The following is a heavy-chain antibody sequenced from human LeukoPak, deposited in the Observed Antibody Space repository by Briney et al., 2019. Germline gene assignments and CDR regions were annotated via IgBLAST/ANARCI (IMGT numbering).Heavy chain of an antibody. D-gene: IGHD1-26*01. CDR1: GFTFRSYN. V-gene: IGHV3-21*01. CDR2: ISSSGRYI. J-gene: IGHJ3*02. CDR3: ANDAWELPLDAFDI. Sequence: KPGGSLRLSCAASGFTFRSYNMNWVRQAPGKGLEWVSSISSSGRYIYYADSVKGRFTISRDNAKDSLYLHMNSLRDEDTAVYYCANDAWELPLDAFDIWGQGTMVTVSS.